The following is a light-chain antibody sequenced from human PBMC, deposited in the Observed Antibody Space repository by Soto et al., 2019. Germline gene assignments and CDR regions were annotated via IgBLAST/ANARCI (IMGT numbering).Light chain of an antibody. Sequence: QSVLTQPASVSGSPGQSITISCTGTSSDIRGYNYVSWYQHHPGKAPKLMIYDVSNRPLGVSNRFSGSKSGNTASLTISGLQPEDEADYYCCSYTTSNTRQIVFGTGTKVTVL. V-gene: IGLV2-14*03. J-gene: IGLJ1*01. CDR3: CSYTTSNTRQIV. CDR2: DVS. CDR1: SSDIRGYNY.